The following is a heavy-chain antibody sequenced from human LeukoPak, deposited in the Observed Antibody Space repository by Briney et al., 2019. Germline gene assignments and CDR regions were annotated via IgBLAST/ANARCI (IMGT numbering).Heavy chain of an antibody. J-gene: IGHJ4*02. CDR2: IWYDGSNK. CDR1: GFTFSSSG. Sequence: PGGSLRLSCAASGFTFSSSGMHWVRQAPGKGLEWVAAIWYDGSNKYYADSVKGRFTISRDNSKNTVYLQMNSLRAEDTAVYYCARDPERSPVGGGQGTLVTVSS. D-gene: IGHD3-16*01. CDR3: ARDPERSPVG. V-gene: IGHV3-33*01.